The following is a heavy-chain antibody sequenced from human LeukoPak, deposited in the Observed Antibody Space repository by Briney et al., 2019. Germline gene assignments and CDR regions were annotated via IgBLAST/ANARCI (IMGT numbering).Heavy chain of an antibody. V-gene: IGHV3-33*01. CDR2: IWYDGSSK. CDR3: ARDYCSGGSCYSDY. J-gene: IGHJ4*02. D-gene: IGHD2-15*01. Sequence: PGGSLRLSCAASGFTFSSYGMHWVRQAPGKGLEWVAVIWYDGSSKYYADSVKGRFTISRDNSKNTLYLQMNSLRAEDTAVYYCARDYCSGGSCYSDYWGQGTLVTVSS. CDR1: GFTFSSYG.